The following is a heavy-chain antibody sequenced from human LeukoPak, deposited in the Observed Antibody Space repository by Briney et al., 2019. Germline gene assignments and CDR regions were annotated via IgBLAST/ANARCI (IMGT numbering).Heavy chain of an antibody. J-gene: IGHJ5*01. Sequence: PGGSLRLSCAASAFIFSDYYMIWIRQAPGKGLEWISYISNNGRTIYYADSVKGRFTISRHNAKNSLYLQMNSLRAEDTAVYYCARGAAAGIVGWLDPWGQGTLVTVSS. V-gene: IGHV3-11*04. D-gene: IGHD6-13*01. CDR3: ARGAAAGIVGWLDP. CDR2: ISNNGRTI. CDR1: AFIFSDYY.